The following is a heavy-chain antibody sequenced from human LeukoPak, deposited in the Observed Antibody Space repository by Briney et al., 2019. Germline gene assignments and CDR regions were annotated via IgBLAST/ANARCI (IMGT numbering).Heavy chain of an antibody. V-gene: IGHV4-4*09. CDR3: ARTLPHGTPGPKWFDP. Sequence: SETLSLTCTVSDASISRYHWSWIRQSPGKGLEWIGYIYNSESTNYNPSLKSRVTISVGTSKNHFSLKLSSVTAADTAVYYCARTLPHGTPGPKWFDPWGQGTLVTVSS. CDR1: DASISRYH. D-gene: IGHD1-26*01. CDR2: IYNSEST. J-gene: IGHJ5*02.